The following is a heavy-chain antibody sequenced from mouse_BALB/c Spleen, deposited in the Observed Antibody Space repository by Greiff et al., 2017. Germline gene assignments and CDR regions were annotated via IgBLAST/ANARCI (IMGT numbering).Heavy chain of an antibody. CDR1: GYTFTDYA. Sequence: VQLQQSGAELVRPGVSVKISCKGSGYTFTDYAMHWVKQSHAKSLEWIGVISTYYGDASYNQKFKGKATMTVDKSSSTAYMELARLTSEDSAIYYCARDGGFAYWGQGTLVTVSA. CDR3: ARDGGFAY. V-gene: IGHV1S137*01. J-gene: IGHJ3*01. CDR2: ISTYYGDA.